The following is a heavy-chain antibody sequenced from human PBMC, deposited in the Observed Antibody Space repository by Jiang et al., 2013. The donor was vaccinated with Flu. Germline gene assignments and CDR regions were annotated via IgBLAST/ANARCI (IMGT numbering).Heavy chain of an antibody. J-gene: IGHJ5*02. Sequence: GAEVKKPGESLKISCQASGYSFTSYWIAWVRQMPGKGLELMGIIWPEDSETRYSPSFQGQVTISADRSISTAYLQWSSLKASDTAMYYCARQGRITTRRNWLDPWGQGTLVTVSS. V-gene: IGHV5-51*01. CDR3: ARQGRITTRRNWLDP. D-gene: IGHD6-6*01. CDR2: IWPEDSET. CDR1: GYSFTSYW.